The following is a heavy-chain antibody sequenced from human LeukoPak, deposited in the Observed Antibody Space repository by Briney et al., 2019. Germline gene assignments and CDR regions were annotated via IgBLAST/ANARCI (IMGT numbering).Heavy chain of an antibody. CDR1: GGTFSSYA. Sequence: PVKVSCMASGGTFSSYAISWVRQAPGQGLEWMGRIIPIFGTTNYAQKFQGRVTITTDESTSTVYMELSSPRSEDTAVYYCARGGHNYGYSYFDYWGQGTLVTVSS. CDR3: ARGGHNYGYSYFDY. CDR2: IIPIFGTT. V-gene: IGHV1-69*05. J-gene: IGHJ4*02. D-gene: IGHD5-18*01.